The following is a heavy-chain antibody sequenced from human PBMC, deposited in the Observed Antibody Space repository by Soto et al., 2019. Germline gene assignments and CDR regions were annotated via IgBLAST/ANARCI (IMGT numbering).Heavy chain of an antibody. D-gene: IGHD3-9*01. CDR2: IYPGDSDT. CDR3: ARHSGKYYDILTGQILYYGMDV. Sequence: EESLKISCKGSGYSFTSYWIGWVRQMPGKGLEWMGIIYPGDSDTRYSPSFQGQVTISADKSISTAYLQWSSLKASDTAMYYCARHSGKYYDILTGQILYYGMDVWGQGTTVTVSS. V-gene: IGHV5-51*01. J-gene: IGHJ6*02. CDR1: GYSFTSYW.